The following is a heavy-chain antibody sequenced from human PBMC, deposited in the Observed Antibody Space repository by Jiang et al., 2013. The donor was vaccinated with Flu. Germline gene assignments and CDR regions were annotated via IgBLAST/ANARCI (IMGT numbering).Heavy chain of an antibody. Sequence: SLTCAISGDSVSSNSAAWNWIRQSPSRGLEWLGRTYYRSKWYNDYAVSVKSRITINPDTSKNQFSLQLNSVTPEDTAVYYCARELVVPAAMVYYYYYMDVWGKGTTVTVSS. V-gene: IGHV6-1*01. CDR1: GDSVSSNSAA. CDR3: ARELVVPAAMVYYYYYMDV. J-gene: IGHJ6*03. D-gene: IGHD2-2*01. CDR2: TYYRSKWYN.